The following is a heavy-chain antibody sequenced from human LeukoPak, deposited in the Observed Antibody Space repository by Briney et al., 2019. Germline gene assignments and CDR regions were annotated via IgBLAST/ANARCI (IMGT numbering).Heavy chain of an antibody. V-gene: IGHV4-34*01. D-gene: IGHD2-15*01. CDR3: ARDGGYCDGSSCYSDN. CDR2: INHSGST. J-gene: IGHJ4*02. CDR1: GGSFSGYY. Sequence: SDTLSLTCAVYGGSFSGYYWSWIRQSPGRGLEWIGEINHSGSTKYNPSLKSRLSISVDTSKNQFSPKLNSVTDADTAVYYCARDGGYCDGSSCYSDNWGQGTLVTVSS.